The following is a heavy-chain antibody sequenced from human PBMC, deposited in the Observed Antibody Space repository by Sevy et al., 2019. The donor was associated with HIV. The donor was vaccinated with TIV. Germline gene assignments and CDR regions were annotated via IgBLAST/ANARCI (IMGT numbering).Heavy chain of an antibody. CDR3: AKDTDYYDSSGYYYVDY. CDR1: GFTFSSYA. V-gene: IGHV3-23*01. J-gene: IGHJ4*02. Sequence: GGSLRLSCAASGFTFSSYAMSWVRQAPGKGLEWVSAISGSGGSTYYADSVKGRFTISRDNSKNTLYPQMNSLRAEDTAVYYCAKDTDYYDSSGYYYVDYWGQGTLVTVSS. D-gene: IGHD3-22*01. CDR2: ISGSGGST.